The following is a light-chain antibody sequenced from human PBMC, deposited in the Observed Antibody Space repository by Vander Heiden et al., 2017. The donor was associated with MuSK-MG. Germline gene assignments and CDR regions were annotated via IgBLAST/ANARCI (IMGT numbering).Light chain of an antibody. CDR3: SSYTSSNTLV. CDR2: EVS. CDR1: RSDVGGYSY. Sequence: QSALTPPASVSGSPGQSITIPCTGTRSDVGGYSYVSWYQQHPGKAPKRIIFEVSKERPSGVSNHFSGSKSGNTASLTISGLQAEDEADYYCSSYTSSNTLVFGGGTKLT. J-gene: IGLJ2*01. V-gene: IGLV2-14*01.